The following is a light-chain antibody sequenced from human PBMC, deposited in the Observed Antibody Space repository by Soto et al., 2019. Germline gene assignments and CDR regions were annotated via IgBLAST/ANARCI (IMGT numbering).Light chain of an antibody. Sequence: DIQMTHSPSSLSASVGDEATITCRASQTIITYLNWYQLKPGKPPRLLIYAASSLQSGVPSRFSGSGSGTDFTLTISSLQPDDFATYYCQHYNSYSEAFGQGTKVDIK. J-gene: IGKJ1*01. V-gene: IGKV1-39*01. CDR2: AAS. CDR3: QHYNSYSEA. CDR1: QTIITY.